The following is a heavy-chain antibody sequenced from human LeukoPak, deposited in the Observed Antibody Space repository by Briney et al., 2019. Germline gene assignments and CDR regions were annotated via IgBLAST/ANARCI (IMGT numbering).Heavy chain of an antibody. V-gene: IGHV4-34*01. CDR1: GGSFSGYY. Sequence: SETLSLTCAVYGGSFSGYYWSWIRQPPGKGLEWIGEINHSGSTNYNPSLKSRVTISVDTSKNQFSLKLSSVTAADTAVYYCARPAPGGYYDSSGYGYWGQGTLVTGSS. CDR2: INHSGST. D-gene: IGHD3-22*01. J-gene: IGHJ4*02. CDR3: ARPAPGGYYDSSGYGY.